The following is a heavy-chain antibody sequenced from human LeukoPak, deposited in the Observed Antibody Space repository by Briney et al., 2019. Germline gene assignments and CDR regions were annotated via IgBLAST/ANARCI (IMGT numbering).Heavy chain of an antibody. D-gene: IGHD3-22*01. Sequence: SVKVSCKASGGTFISYAISWVRQAPGQGLEWMGRIIPILGIANYAQKFQGRVTITADKSTSTAYMELSSLRSEDTAVYYCARDIYYDSSGYWRPNWFDPWGQGTLVTVSS. CDR3: ARDIYYDSSGYWRPNWFDP. J-gene: IGHJ5*02. CDR1: GGTFISYA. CDR2: IIPILGIA. V-gene: IGHV1-69*04.